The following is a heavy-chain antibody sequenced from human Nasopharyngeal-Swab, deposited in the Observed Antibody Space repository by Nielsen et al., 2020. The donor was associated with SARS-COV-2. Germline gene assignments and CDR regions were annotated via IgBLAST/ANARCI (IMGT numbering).Heavy chain of an antibody. V-gene: IGHV4-39*01. CDR3: AGRYCSGGSCSGVQEGDVFDI. CDR1: GGSISSSSYY. D-gene: IGHD2-15*01. J-gene: IGHJ3*02. Sequence: SETLSLTCTVSGGSISSSSYYWGWIRQPPGKGLEWIGSFYYSGSTYYNPSLKSRVTISVDTSKNQFSLKLRSVTAADTAVYYCAGRYCSGGSCSGVQEGDVFDIWGPGTMATVSS. CDR2: FYYSGST.